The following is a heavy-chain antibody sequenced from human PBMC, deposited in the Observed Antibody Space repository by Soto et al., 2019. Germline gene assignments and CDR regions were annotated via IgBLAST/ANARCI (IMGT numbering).Heavy chain of an antibody. D-gene: IGHD1-20*01. CDR1: GGTFSSYA. Sequence: QVQLVQSGAEVKKPGSSVKVSCKASGGTFSSYAISWVRQAPGQGLEWMGGIIPIFGTANYAQKFQGRVTITADESTSTAYMELSSLRSEDTAVYYCARDLMAAEGQITYAFDIWGQGTMVTVSS. J-gene: IGHJ3*02. CDR3: ARDLMAAEGQITYAFDI. V-gene: IGHV1-69*01. CDR2: IIPIFGTA.